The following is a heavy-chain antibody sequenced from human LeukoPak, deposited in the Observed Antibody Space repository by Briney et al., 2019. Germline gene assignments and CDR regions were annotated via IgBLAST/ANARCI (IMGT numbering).Heavy chain of an antibody. V-gene: IGHV3-21*01. CDR3: ARAGIVATIEGYDSSGPFDY. D-gene: IGHD3-22*01. CDR1: GFTFSSYS. J-gene: IGHJ4*02. Sequence: GGSLRLSCAASGFTFSSYSMNWVRQAPGKGLEWISSISSSSSYIYYADSVKGRFTISRDNAKNSLYLQMNSLRAEDTAVYYCARAGIVATIEGYDSSGPFDYWGQGTLVTVSS. CDR2: ISSSSSYI.